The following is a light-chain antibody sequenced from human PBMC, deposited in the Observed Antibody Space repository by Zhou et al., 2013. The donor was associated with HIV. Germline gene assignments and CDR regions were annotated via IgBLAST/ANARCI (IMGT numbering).Light chain of an antibody. V-gene: IGKV1-16*02. Sequence: DIQLTQSPSSLSASVGGTVTITCRASEDIGTSLAWFQQKPGNAPKSVIYGASTLQSGVPSKFSGSGSGTDFTLTITSLQPEDFATYYCHQYNTYPQTFGQGTKVEIK. CDR3: HQYNTYPQT. J-gene: IGKJ1*01. CDR2: GAS. CDR1: EDIGTS.